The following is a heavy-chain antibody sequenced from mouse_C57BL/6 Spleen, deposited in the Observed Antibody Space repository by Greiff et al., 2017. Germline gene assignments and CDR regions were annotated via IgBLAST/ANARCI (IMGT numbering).Heavy chain of an antibody. CDR3: APYGHWYFDV. Sequence: EVQLQQSGPELVKPGASVKMSCKASGYTFTDYNMHWVKQSHGKSLEWIGYINPNNGGTSYNQKFKGKATLTVNKSSSTAYMELRSLTSEDAAVYYCAPYGHWYFDVWGTGTTVTVSS. V-gene: IGHV1-22*01. CDR1: GYTFTDYN. CDR2: INPNNGGT. D-gene: IGHD1-1*02. J-gene: IGHJ1*03.